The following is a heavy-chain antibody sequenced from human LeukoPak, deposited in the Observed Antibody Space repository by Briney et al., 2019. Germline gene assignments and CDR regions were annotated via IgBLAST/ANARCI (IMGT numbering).Heavy chain of an antibody. V-gene: IGHV4-59*08. CDR3: ARHARTYEQQLVLQS. Sequence: SETLSLTCTVSGGSISSYYWSWIRQPPGKGLEWIGYIYYSGSTNYNPSLKSRVTISVDTSKNQFSLKLSSVTAADTAVHYCARHARTYEQQLVLQSWGQGTLVTVSS. CDR1: GGSISSYY. D-gene: IGHD6-13*01. CDR2: IYYSGST. J-gene: IGHJ4*02.